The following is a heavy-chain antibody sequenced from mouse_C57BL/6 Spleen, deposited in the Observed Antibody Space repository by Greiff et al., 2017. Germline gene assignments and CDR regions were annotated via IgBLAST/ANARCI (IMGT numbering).Heavy chain of an antibody. Sequence: EVKLQQSGPELVKPGASVKISCKASGYTFTDYYMNWVKQSHGKSLEWIGDINPNNGGTSYNQKFKGKATLTVDKSSSTAYMELRSLTSEDSAVYYCARVLLTYFYYWGQGTTLTVSS. V-gene: IGHV1-26*01. CDR3: ARVLLTYFYY. J-gene: IGHJ2*01. CDR1: GYTFTDYY. CDR2: INPNNGGT.